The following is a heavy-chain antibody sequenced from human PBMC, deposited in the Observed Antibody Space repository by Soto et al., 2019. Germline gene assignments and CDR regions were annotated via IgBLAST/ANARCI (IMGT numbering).Heavy chain of an antibody. CDR3: ARDNHMYNGSGRLVSMDV. CDR1: GYTFTSYY. D-gene: IGHD3-10*01. V-gene: IGHV1-46*01. Sequence: ASVKVSCKASGYTFTSYYMHWVRQAPGQGLEWMGIINPSGGSTSYAQKFQGRVTMTRDTSTSTVYMELSSLRSEDTAVYYCARDNHMYNGSGRLVSMDVWGQGTTVTVSS. CDR2: INPSGGST. J-gene: IGHJ6*02.